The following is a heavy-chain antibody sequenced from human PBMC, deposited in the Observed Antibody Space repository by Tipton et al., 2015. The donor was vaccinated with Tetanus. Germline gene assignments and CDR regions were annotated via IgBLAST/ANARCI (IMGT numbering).Heavy chain of an antibody. D-gene: IGHD7-27*01. Sequence: CSVSGGSLRSGDHYWSWIRQPPGKGLEWLAYISSSGSTNSNYSLKSRITMSRDTSKNQFSLKLASVTAADTAVYYCASREREQGKFDYWGQGTLVTVSS. CDR3: ASREREQGKFDY. V-gene: IGHV4-61*08. J-gene: IGHJ4*02. CDR1: GGSLRSGDHY. CDR2: ISSSGST.